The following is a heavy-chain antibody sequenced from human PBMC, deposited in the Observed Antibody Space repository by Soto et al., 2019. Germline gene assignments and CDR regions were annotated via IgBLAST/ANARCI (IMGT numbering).Heavy chain of an antibody. D-gene: IGHD3-10*01. CDR2: ISYSGNT. Sequence: SETLCVRWSVAGGSISNVGYYRIWISKFPGRGLEWIGYISYSGNTYYNPSLKGRVTLSLDISKSQFSLKLASVTAADTAMYYCAREEVAYFGSGSHNWFDPWGQGTLVTVSS. CDR1: GGSISNVGYY. CDR3: AREEVAYFGSGSHNWFDP. J-gene: IGHJ5*02. V-gene: IGHV4-31*02.